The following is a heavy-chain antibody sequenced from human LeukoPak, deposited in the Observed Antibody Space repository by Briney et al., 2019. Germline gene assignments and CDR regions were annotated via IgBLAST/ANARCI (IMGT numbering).Heavy chain of an antibody. J-gene: IGHJ4*02. CDR2: MFDTVST. V-gene: IGHV4-59*11. Sequence: PSETLSLTCTVSGASTASHYWTWLRQPPGKELEWIAYMFDTVSTKSNPSLKSRLTLSVDTSKKQLSLSLSSVTAADTAVYSCATIKRGSTYGYVDFCGQRIKVTVSS. CDR3: ATIKRGSTYGYVDF. CDR1: GASTASHY. D-gene: IGHD5-18*01.